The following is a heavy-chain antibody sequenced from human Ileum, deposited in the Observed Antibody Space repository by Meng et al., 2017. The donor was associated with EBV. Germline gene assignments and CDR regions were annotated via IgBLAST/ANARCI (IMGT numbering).Heavy chain of an antibody. V-gene: IGHV4-34*01. J-gene: IGHJ4*02. Sequence: QLLLQRWGAGLFRPSETLSLTCAVYGGSFSGYYWSWIPQPPGKGLEWIGEINHSGSTNYHPSLKSRVTISVDTSKNQFSLKLSSVTAADTVVYYCARGHDYGDYASDYWGQGTLVTVSS. CDR3: ARGHDYGDYASDY. CDR1: GGSFSGYY. D-gene: IGHD4-17*01. CDR2: INHSGST.